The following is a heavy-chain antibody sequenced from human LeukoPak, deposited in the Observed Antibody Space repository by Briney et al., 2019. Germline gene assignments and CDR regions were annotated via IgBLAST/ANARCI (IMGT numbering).Heavy chain of an antibody. CDR2: FEPEGGNR. J-gene: IGHJ5*02. V-gene: IGHV1-24*01. D-gene: IGHD3-9*01. Sequence: ESAVKVSCKDSVYTLTELCMHSVRQAPGKALEGIGAFEPEGGNRIYTPTFEGRVTMTADTPTDTAYMELSSLRSDDTAVYYCATDRDFRFRYNWLDPWGQGTLVTVSS. CDR1: VYTLTELC. CDR3: ATDRDFRFRYNWLDP.